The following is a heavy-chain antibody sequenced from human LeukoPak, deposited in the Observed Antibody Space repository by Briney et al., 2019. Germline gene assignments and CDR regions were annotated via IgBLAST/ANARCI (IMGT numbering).Heavy chain of an antibody. J-gene: IGHJ5*02. D-gene: IGHD1-26*01. CDR2: IYTSGST. CDR1: GGSISSYY. V-gene: IGHV4-4*07. CDR3: ARGGIVGAYNWFDP. Sequence: SETLSLTCTVSGGSISSYYWSWIRQPAGKGLEWIGRIYTSGSTNYNPSLKSRVTMSVDTSNIQFSLTLSSVTAADTAVYYCARGGIVGAYNWFDPWGQGTLVTVSS.